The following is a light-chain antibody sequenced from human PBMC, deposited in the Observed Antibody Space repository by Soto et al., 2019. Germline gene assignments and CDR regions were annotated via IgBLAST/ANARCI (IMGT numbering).Light chain of an antibody. CDR1: QRISSY. J-gene: IGKJ1*01. CDR3: QQSYSRPHT. Sequence: DIQMTQSPSSLSASVGDRVTITCRASQRISSYLNWYQQKPGKAPDLLIYTASSLESGVPSRFSGSGSGTDFTLTISSLQPEDFATYFCQQSYSRPHTFGQGTKVDI. CDR2: TAS. V-gene: IGKV1-39*01.